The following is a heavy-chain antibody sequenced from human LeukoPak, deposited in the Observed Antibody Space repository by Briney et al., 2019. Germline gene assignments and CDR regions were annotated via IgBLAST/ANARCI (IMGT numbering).Heavy chain of an antibody. D-gene: IGHD3-10*01. Sequence: SETLSLTCPVSGGSISSYYWSWIRHPPGKGLEWMGYIYYSGSTNYNPSLKSRVTISVDTSKNQFSLKLSSVTAADTAVYYCARGRIWFGELSYFDYWGQGSLVTVSS. CDR1: GGSISSYY. CDR3: ARGRIWFGELSYFDY. CDR2: IYYSGST. V-gene: IGHV4-59*01. J-gene: IGHJ4*02.